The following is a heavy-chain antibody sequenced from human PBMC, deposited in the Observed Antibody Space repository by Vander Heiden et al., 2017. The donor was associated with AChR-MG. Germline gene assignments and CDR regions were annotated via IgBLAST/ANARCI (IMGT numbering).Heavy chain of an antibody. CDR3: ARVDGYSYGYVGYYYYYGMDV. D-gene: IGHD5-18*01. Sequence: QVQLQQWGAGLLKPSETLSLTCAVYGGSFSGYYWSWIRQPPGKGLEWIGEINHSGSTNYNPSLKSRVTISVDTSKNQFSLKLSSVTAADTAVYYCARVDGYSYGYVGYYYYYGMDVWGQGTTVTVSS. CDR1: GGSFSGYY. J-gene: IGHJ6*02. V-gene: IGHV4-34*01. CDR2: INHSGST.